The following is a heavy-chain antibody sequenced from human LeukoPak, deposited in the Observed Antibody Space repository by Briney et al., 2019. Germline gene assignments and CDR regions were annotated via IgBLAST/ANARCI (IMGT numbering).Heavy chain of an antibody. D-gene: IGHD1-26*01. CDR1: GFTFSSYS. J-gene: IGHJ6*03. CDR3: ARATWDPNYYYYMDV. CDR2: ITSSNNYI. V-gene: IGHV3-21*01. Sequence: PGGSLRLSCAASGFTFSSYSMNWVRQAPGKGLEWVSSITSSNNYIYYGDSVKGRFTISRDDAKNSLFLQMNSLRAEDTAVYFCARATWDPNYYYYMDVWGKGTTVTISS.